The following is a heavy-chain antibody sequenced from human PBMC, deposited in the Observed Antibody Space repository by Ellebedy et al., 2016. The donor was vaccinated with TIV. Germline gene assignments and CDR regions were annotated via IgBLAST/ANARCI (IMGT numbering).Heavy chain of an antibody. CDR2: VSYDGNTQ. CDR1: GFTFNIYG. D-gene: IGHD3-10*01. Sequence: PGGSLRLSCAASGFTFNIYGMQWVRQTKGKGLEWVGVVSYDGNTQFYADSLKGRFTISRDNSRNTMYLNLNSLRAEDPAVYYCARLRGGVTEYDYWGQGTLVTVSS. V-gene: IGHV3-30*03. J-gene: IGHJ4*02. CDR3: ARLRGGVTEYDY.